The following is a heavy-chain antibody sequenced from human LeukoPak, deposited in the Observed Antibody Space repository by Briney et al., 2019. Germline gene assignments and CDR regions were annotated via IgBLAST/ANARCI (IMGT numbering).Heavy chain of an antibody. CDR1: GFTFSSYS. CDR3: ARNGSSWYYFDY. CDR2: ISSSSSYI. J-gene: IGHJ4*02. Sequence: GGSLRLSCAASGFTFSSYSMNWVRQAPGKGLEWVSSISSSSSYIYYADSVKGRFTISRDNAKNSLYLQMNSLRAEDTAVYYCARNGSSWYYFDYWGQGTLVTVSS. D-gene: IGHD6-13*01. V-gene: IGHV3-21*01.